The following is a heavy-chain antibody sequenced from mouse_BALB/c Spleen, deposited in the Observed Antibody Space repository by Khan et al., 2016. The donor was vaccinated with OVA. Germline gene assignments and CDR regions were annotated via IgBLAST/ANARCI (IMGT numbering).Heavy chain of an antibody. CDR1: GFTFSSYS. CDR2: ISSGGTYT. J-gene: IGHJ2*01. Sequence: EVMLVESGGGLVKPGGSLKLSCAASGFTFSSYSMSWVRQTPEKRLEWVASISSGGTYTYYPDSLKGRFTISRDNAKNTLYLQMSRLKSEDTAMYYCPRHRGCYGHYPYFDYWGQGTTLTVSS. V-gene: IGHV5-6-4*01. CDR3: PRHRGCYGHYPYFDY. D-gene: IGHD1-1*01.